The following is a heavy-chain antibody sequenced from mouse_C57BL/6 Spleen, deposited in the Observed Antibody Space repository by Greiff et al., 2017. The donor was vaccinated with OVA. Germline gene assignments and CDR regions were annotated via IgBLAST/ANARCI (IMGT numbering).Heavy chain of an antibody. CDR3: ARAGQELNYGSSYY. J-gene: IGHJ2*01. CDR2: IYPRSGNT. CDR1: GYTFTSYG. Sequence: QVQLKESGAELARPGASVKLSCKASGYTFTSYGISWVKQRTGQGLEWIGEIYPRSGNTYYNEKFKGKATLTADKSSSTAYMELRSLTSEDSAVYFCARAGQELNYGSSYYWGQGTTLTVSS. V-gene: IGHV1-81*01. D-gene: IGHD1-1*01.